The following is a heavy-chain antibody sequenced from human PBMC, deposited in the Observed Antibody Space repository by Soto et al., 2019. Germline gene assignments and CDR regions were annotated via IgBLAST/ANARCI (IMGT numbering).Heavy chain of an antibody. CDR3: ARDLIAAAAGGGTPRY. CDR2: IWYDGSNK. V-gene: IGHV3-33*01. CDR1: GFTFSSYG. J-gene: IGHJ4*02. D-gene: IGHD6-13*01. Sequence: GGSLRLSCAASGFTFSSYGMHWVRQAPGKGLEWVAVIWYDGSNKYYADSVKGRFTISRDNSKNTLYLQMNSLRAEDTAVYYCARDLIAAAAGGGTPRYWGQGTLVTVSS.